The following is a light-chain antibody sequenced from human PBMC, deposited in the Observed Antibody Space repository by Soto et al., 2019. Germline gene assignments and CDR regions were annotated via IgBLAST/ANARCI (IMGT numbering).Light chain of an antibody. V-gene: IGLV1-44*01. CDR1: SSNIGGNT. Sequence: QSVLTQPPSASGTPGQRVTISCSGSSSNIGGNTVNWYQQLPGTAPKLLIYSNNQRPSGVPDRVSGSKSGTSASLAISGLQSEDEADYYCAAWDDSLNGPVFGGGTKLTAL. CDR3: AAWDDSLNGPV. CDR2: SNN. J-gene: IGLJ2*01.